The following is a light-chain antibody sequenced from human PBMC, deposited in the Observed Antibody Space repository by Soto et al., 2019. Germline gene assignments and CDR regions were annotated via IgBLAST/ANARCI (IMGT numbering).Light chain of an antibody. Sequence: SQLTQSPSSLSASVGDRVTITCRASQDINNYLAWFQQKPGKAPKLLIYAVSTLEGGVPSRFSGRGSGTDFALTISSLQPEDFATYYCQQLNSYSPRLIFGGGTKVEIK. J-gene: IGKJ4*01. CDR3: QQLNSYSPRLI. CDR1: QDINNY. CDR2: AVS. V-gene: IGKV1-9*01.